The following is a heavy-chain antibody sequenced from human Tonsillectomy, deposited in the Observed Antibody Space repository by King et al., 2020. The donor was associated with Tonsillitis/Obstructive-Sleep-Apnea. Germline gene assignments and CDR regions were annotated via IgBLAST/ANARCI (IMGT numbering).Heavy chain of an antibody. CDR3: ARGPDYGDLDY. CDR1: GGSFSGYY. CDR2: INHSGST. V-gene: IGHV4-34*01. J-gene: IGHJ4*02. Sequence: VQLQQWGAGLLKPSETLSLTCAVYGGSFSGYYWSWIRQPPGKGLEWIGEINHSGSTNYNPSLKSRVTISEDTSKNQFSLKLSSVTAADTAVYYCARGPDYGDLDYWGQGTLVTVSS. D-gene: IGHD4-17*01.